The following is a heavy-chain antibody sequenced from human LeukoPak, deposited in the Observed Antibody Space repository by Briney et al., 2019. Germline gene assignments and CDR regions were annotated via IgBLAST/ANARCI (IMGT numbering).Heavy chain of an antibody. CDR2: IYHSGST. CDR3: AREGEMATINRGFGMDV. V-gene: IGHV4-30-2*01. CDR1: GGSISRGGYS. J-gene: IGHJ6*02. D-gene: IGHD5-24*01. Sequence: SQTLSLTCAVSGGSISRGGYSWSWIRQPPGKGLEWIGYIYHSGSTYYNPSLKSRVTISVDRSKNQFSLKLSSVTAADTAVYYCAREGEMATINRGFGMDVWGQGTTVTVSS.